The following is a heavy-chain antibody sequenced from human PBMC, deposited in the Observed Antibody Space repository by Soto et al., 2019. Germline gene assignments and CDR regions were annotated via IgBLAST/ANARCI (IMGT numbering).Heavy chain of an antibody. CDR2: ISSSSSYI. J-gene: IGHJ4*02. CDR1: GFTFSSYS. Sequence: GSLRLSCAASGFTFSSYSTNWVRQAPGKGLEWVSSISSSSSYIYYADSVKGRFTISRDNAKNSLYLQMNSLRAEDTAVYYCARDIITAARLGFDYWGQGTLVTVSS. V-gene: IGHV3-21*01. D-gene: IGHD6-6*01. CDR3: ARDIITAARLGFDY.